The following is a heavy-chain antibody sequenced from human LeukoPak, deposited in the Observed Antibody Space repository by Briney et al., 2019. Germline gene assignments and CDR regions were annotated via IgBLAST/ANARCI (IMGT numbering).Heavy chain of an antibody. J-gene: IGHJ4*02. Sequence: GGSLRLSCAASGFSFDDFAMHWVRQDPGKGLEWVSLISGDGDTTYYADSVKGRFTISRDNSKDSLYLQMNSLRTEDTALYYCAKDTERYYDYVWGSYRFDYWGQGILVTVSS. CDR2: ISGDGDTT. V-gene: IGHV3-43*02. CDR1: GFSFDDFA. CDR3: AKDTERYYDYVWGSYRFDY. D-gene: IGHD3-16*02.